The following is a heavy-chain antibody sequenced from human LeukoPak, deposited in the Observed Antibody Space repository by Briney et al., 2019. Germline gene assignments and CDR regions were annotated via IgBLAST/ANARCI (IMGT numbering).Heavy chain of an antibody. V-gene: IGHV3-53*01. Sequence: GGSLGLSCAASGFTVSSNYMSWVRQAPGKGLEWVSVIYSGGSTYYADSVKGRFTISRDNSKNTLYLQMNSLRAEDTAVYYCAKDQPRAALTGYPDYWGQGTLVTVSS. D-gene: IGHD3-9*01. CDR1: GFTVSSNY. J-gene: IGHJ4*02. CDR2: IYSGGST. CDR3: AKDQPRAALTGYPDY.